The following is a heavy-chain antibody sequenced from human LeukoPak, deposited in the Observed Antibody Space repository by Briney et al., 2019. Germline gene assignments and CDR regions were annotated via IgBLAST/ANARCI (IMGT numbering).Heavy chain of an antibody. CDR2: FDPEDGET. J-gene: IGHJ5*02. V-gene: IGHV1-24*01. Sequence: ASVKVSCKVSGYTLTELSMHWVRQAPGKGLEWMGGFDPEDGETIYAQKFQGRVTMTEDTSTDTAYMELSSLRSEDTAVYYCATIVVVPAAILRGNWFDPWGQGTLVTISS. CDR1: GYTLTELS. CDR3: ATIVVVPAAILRGNWFDP. D-gene: IGHD2-2*02.